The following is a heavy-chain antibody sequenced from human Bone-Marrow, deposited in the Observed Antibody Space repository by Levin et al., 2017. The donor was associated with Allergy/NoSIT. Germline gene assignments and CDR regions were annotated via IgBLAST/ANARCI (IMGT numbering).Heavy chain of an antibody. CDR3: AREGGYVFDC. CDR2: ISYRGTT. D-gene: IGHD5-12*01. Sequence: SCTVSGGSFSGGGYHWSWLRPPPEQGLEWIGYISYRGTTYYNPSLKSRVTISVDTSKTQFSLHLSSVTAADTAVYFCAREGGYVFDCWGQGPPVTVSS. CDR1: GGSFSGGGYH. V-gene: IGHV4-31*03. J-gene: IGHJ4*02.